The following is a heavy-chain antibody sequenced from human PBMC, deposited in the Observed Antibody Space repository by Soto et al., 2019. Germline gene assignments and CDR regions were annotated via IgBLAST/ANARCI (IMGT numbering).Heavy chain of an antibody. CDR1: GFTFSSYG. D-gene: IGHD1-26*01. V-gene: IGHV3-30*18. Sequence: QVQLVESGGGVVQPGRSLRLSCAASGFTFSSYGMHWVRQAPGKGLEWVAVISYDGSNKYYADSVKGRFTISRDNSKNALYLQMNSLRAEDTAVYYCAKGEHINWFDPWGQGTLVTVSS. J-gene: IGHJ5*02. CDR3: AKGEHINWFDP. CDR2: ISYDGSNK.